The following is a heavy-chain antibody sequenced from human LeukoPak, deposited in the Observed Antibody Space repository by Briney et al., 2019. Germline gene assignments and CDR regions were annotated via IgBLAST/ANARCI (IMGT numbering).Heavy chain of an antibody. CDR1: GFTLDDYA. V-gene: IGHV3-9*01. CDR3: AKDRRARDIGGFDY. CDR2: ISWNSGSI. Sequence: GGSLRLSCAASGFTLDDYAMQRVRQAPGKGLEWVSGISWNSGSIGHADSVKGRFTISRDNAKNSLYLQMNSLRAEDTALYYCAKDRRARDIGGFDYWGQGTLVAVSS. D-gene: IGHD2-15*01. J-gene: IGHJ4*02.